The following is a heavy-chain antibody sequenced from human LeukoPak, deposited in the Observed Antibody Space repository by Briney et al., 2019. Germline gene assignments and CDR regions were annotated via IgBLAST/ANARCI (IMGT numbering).Heavy chain of an antibody. D-gene: IGHD2-15*01. Sequence: ASVKVSCKASGYTFTSYYMHWVRQAPGQGLEWMGIINPSGGSTSYAQKFQGRVTMPRDMSTSTVYMELSSLRSEDTAVYYCARASTYCSGGSCYSLYYFDSWGLGTLVTVSS. CDR3: ARASTYCSGGSCYSLYYFDS. CDR2: INPSGGST. CDR1: GYTFTSYY. V-gene: IGHV1-46*01. J-gene: IGHJ4*02.